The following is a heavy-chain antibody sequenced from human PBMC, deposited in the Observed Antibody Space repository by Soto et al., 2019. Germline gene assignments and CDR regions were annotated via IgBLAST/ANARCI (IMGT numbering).Heavy chain of an antibody. Sequence: PGGSLRLSCKASGFIFNNYGMSWVRQAAGKGLEWVSGISDSGDSTYYADSMRGRFTISRDNSKNTLYLQMNSLRPEDTAMYYCVKDLYRSSTMPCLDHWGQGALVTVSS. CDR1: GFIFNNYG. D-gene: IGHD2-2*01. CDR2: ISDSGDST. V-gene: IGHV3-23*01. CDR3: VKDLYRSSTMPCLDH. J-gene: IGHJ4*02.